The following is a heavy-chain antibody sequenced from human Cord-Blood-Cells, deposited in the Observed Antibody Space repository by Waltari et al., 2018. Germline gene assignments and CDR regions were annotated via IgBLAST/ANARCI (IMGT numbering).Heavy chain of an antibody. Sequence: EVQLVQSGAEVKKPGESLKISCKGSGYSSTSYWTGWVRQMPRKGLEWMGIIYPGDSDTRYSPSFQGQVTISADKSISTAYLQWSSLKASDTAMYYCARHYYGSGSYYNAFDIWGQGTMVTVSS. CDR2: IYPGDSDT. J-gene: IGHJ3*02. V-gene: IGHV5-51*01. D-gene: IGHD3-10*01. CDR1: GYSSTSYW. CDR3: ARHYYGSGSYYNAFDI.